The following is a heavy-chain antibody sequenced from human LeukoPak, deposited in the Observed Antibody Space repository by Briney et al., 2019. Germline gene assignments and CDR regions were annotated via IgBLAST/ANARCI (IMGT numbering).Heavy chain of an antibody. Sequence: SETLSFTCTVSGGSISSYYWSWIRQPPGKGLEWIGYIYYSGSTNYNPSLKSRVTISVDTSKNQFSLKLSSVTAADTAVYYCARVLGYCSGGSCYSTSFDYWGQGTLVTVSS. J-gene: IGHJ4*02. V-gene: IGHV4-59*01. CDR3: ARVLGYCSGGSCYSTSFDY. CDR2: IYYSGST. D-gene: IGHD2-15*01. CDR1: GGSISSYY.